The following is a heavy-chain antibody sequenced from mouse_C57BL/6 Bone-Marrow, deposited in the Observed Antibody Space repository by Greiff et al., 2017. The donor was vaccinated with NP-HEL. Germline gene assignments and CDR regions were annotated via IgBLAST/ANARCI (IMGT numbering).Heavy chain of an antibody. J-gene: IGHJ3*01. Sequence: QVQLQQPGAELVKPGASVKMSCKASGYTFTSYWITWVKQRPGQGLEWIGDIYPGSGSTNYNEKFKSKATLTVGTSSSTAYMQLSSLTSEDSAVYDCAGCLPGSYWGQGTLVTVSA. CDR1: GYTFTSYW. CDR2: IYPGSGST. V-gene: IGHV1-55*01. CDR3: AGCLPGSY.